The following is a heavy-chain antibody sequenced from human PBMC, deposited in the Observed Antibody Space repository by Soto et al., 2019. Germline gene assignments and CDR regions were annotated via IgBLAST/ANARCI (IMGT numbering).Heavy chain of an antibody. J-gene: IGHJ5*02. CDR1: GGSISSSSYY. CDR2: IYYSGST. D-gene: IGHD6-19*01. V-gene: IGHV4-39*01. CDR3: ARVPEGNIAVAGTRIYNWFDP. Sequence: SETLSLTCTVSGGSISSSSYYWGWIRQPPGKGLEWIGSIYYSGSTYYNPSLKSRVTISVDTSRNQFSLKLSSVTAADTAVYYCARVPEGNIAVAGTRIYNWFDPWGQGTLVTVSS.